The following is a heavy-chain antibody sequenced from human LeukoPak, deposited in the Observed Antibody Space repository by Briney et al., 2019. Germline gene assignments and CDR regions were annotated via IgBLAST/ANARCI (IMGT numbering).Heavy chain of an antibody. V-gene: IGHV3-15*01. J-gene: IGHJ4*02. D-gene: IGHD1-26*01. CDR2: IKSKTDGGTT. Sequence: PGGSLRLSCSASGFTFTNAWMSWVRQAPGEGLEWVGRIKSKTDGGTTDYAAPVKGRFSISREDSKNTLYLQMNSLKSEDTAVYYCQGGRFWGQGTLVTVPS. CDR1: GFTFTNAW. CDR3: QGGRF.